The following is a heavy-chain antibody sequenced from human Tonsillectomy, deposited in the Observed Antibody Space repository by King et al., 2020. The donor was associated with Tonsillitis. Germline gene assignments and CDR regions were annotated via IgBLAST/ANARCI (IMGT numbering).Heavy chain of an antibody. J-gene: IGHJ4*02. D-gene: IGHD1-26*01. Sequence: VQLVESGGGVVQPGRSLRLSCAASGFTFSSYGMHWVRQAPGKGLEWVAVISYDGSNKYFADSVKGRFTNSRDNSKNTRYLQMNSLRAEDTAVYYCAKETWELLYYFDYWGQGTLVTVSS. CDR2: ISYDGSNK. CDR3: AKETWELLYYFDY. V-gene: IGHV3-30*18. CDR1: GFTFSSYG.